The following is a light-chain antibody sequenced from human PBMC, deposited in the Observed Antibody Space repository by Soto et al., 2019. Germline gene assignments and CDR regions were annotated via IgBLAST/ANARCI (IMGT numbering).Light chain of an antibody. CDR2: KAS. Sequence: DIQMTQSPSTLSASVGDRVTITCRASQSINSWLAWYQQKPGKAPKLLIYKASSLESGVQSRFSGSGYGTEFTLTLSSLQPDDFATYYCQQYNSYPWTFGQGTKVEIK. CDR3: QQYNSYPWT. V-gene: IGKV1-5*03. J-gene: IGKJ1*01. CDR1: QSINSW.